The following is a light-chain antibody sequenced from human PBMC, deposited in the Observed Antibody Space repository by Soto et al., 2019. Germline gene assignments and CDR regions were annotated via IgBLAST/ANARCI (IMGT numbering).Light chain of an antibody. V-gene: IGKV1-5*03. CDR3: QHYNSYSEA. CDR1: ESIGSY. J-gene: IGKJ1*01. Sequence: VQMSQSTSSLSASVGDSVTIVCRASESIGSYLNWYQQKQGKAPKLLIYKASTLKSGVPSRFSGSGSGTEFTLTISSLQTDDFATYYCQHYNSYSEAFGQGTKVDIK. CDR2: KAS.